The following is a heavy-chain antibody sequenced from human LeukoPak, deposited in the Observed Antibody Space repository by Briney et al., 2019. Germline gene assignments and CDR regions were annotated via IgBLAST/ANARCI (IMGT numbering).Heavy chain of an antibody. V-gene: IGHV3-23*01. CDR1: GFTFSSYV. J-gene: IGHJ4*02. D-gene: IGHD1-1*01. CDR2: IRGTGDST. CDR3: AKGQELDDGVFDS. Sequence: GGSLRLSCAASGFTFSSYVMSWVRQAPGKGLEWVSTIRGTGDSTHYADSVKGRFIISRDKSKNMLYLQMNGLRAEDTAIYYCAKGQELDDGVFDSWGQGTLVTVSS.